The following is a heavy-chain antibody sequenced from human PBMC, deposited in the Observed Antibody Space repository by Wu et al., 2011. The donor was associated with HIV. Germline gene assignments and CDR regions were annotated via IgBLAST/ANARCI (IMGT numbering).Heavy chain of an antibody. V-gene: IGHV1-46*01. J-gene: IGHJ5*02. CDR2: INPSGGST. CDR1: GYTFTSYY. D-gene: IGHD3-22*01. Sequence: QVQLVQSGAEVKKPGASVKVSCKVSGYTFTSYYMHWVRQAPGQGLEWMGIINPSGGSTSYAQKFQGRVTMTRDTSTSTVYMELSSLRSEDTAVYYCAREYDSSGYWSSEVWFDPWGQGTLVTVSS. CDR3: AREYDSSGYWSSEVWFDP.